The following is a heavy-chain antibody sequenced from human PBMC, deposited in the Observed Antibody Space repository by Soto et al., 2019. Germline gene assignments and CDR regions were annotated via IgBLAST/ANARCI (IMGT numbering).Heavy chain of an antibody. J-gene: IGHJ4*02. Sequence: GSLRLSCAASGFTFTTSAMNWVRQAPGKGLEWISYFSFSGTTIYYADFVKGRFTFSRDNAKISLYLQMNSLRAEDTAVYYCARLPYYSDYWGQGTLVTVSS. CDR1: GFTFTTSA. V-gene: IGHV3-48*01. CDR2: FSFSGTTI. CDR3: ARLPYYSDY. D-gene: IGHD3-22*01.